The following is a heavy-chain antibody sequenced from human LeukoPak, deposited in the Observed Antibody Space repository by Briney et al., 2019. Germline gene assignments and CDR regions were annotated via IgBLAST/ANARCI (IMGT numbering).Heavy chain of an antibody. Sequence: GRSLRLSCAASGFTFDDYAMHWVRQAPGKGLEWVSGISWNSGSIGYADSVKGRFTISRDNAKNSLYLQMNSLRAEDTALYYCAKEAEVGWGMDVWGQGTTVTASS. CDR1: GFTFDDYA. CDR3: AKEAEVGWGMDV. J-gene: IGHJ6*02. V-gene: IGHV3-9*01. CDR2: ISWNSGSI. D-gene: IGHD1-14*01.